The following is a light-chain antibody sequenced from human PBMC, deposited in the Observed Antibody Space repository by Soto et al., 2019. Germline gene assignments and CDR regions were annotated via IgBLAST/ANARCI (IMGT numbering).Light chain of an antibody. CDR2: DTS. CDR3: QQRSNWPWT. CDR1: RSVSRF. Sequence: EIVLTQSPATLSLSLGERATLSCRASRSVSRFLGWYQQIPGLAPRLLIYDTSTRATGIPARFSGSGSGTDFTLTISSLEPEDFAVYYCQQRSNWPWTFGQGTQVEIK. J-gene: IGKJ1*01. V-gene: IGKV3-11*01.